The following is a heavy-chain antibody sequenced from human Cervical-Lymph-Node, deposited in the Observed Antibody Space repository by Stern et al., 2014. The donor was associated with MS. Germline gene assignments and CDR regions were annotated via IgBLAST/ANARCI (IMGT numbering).Heavy chain of an antibody. D-gene: IGHD3-10*01. V-gene: IGHV4-61*01. J-gene: IGHJ6*02. Sequence: QLQLQESGPGLVKPSETLSLTCTVSGSVSDETFYWNWIRQTPGKGLEWIGNISDSGSRTYNPSLKSRVSMSLDTSKRQLSLNLESVTAADTAVYYCARTWRTPRLVGGYYYYAMDVWGQGTAVTVTS. CDR3: ARTWRTPRLVGGYYYYAMDV. CDR1: GSVSDETFY. CDR2: ISDSGSR.